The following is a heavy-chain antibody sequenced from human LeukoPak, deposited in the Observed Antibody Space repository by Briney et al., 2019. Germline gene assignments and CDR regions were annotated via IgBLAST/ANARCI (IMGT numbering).Heavy chain of an antibody. CDR1: GFTFDGYA. V-gene: IGHV3-9*01. D-gene: IGHD6-13*01. CDR2: ISWNSGSI. J-gene: IGHJ6*02. CDR3: ARFRFASSWPYGVDV. Sequence: PGGSLRLSCAASGFTFDGYAMHWVRQAPGKGLEWVSGISWNSGSIGYADSVKGRFTISRDNTENSLFLQMDSLRAEDTAVYYCARFRFASSWPYGVDVWGQGTTVTVSS.